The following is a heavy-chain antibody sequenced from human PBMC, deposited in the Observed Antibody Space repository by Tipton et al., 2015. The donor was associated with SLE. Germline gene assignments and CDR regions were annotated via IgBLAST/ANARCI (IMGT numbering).Heavy chain of an antibody. D-gene: IGHD1-26*01. CDR3: ARTQWALGAFDS. CDR1: GYTFTNYY. Sequence: QVQLVQSGAEVKKPGASVRVSCKASGYTFTNYYMHWVRQAPGQGLEWMGIVNPSGGSTSYAQKFQGRVTMTRDTSTSTVYMELSSLRSEDTAVYYCARTQWALGAFDSWGQGTMVTVSS. CDR2: VNPSGGST. J-gene: IGHJ3*02. V-gene: IGHV1-46*03.